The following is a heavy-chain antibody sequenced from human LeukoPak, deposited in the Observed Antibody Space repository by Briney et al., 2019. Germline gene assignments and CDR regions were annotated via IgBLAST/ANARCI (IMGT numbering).Heavy chain of an antibody. CDR1: GGTFSSYA. V-gene: IGHV1-69*05. CDR2: IIPIFGTA. D-gene: IGHD3-22*01. Sequence: SVKVSCKASGGTFSSYAISWVRQAPGQGLEWMGGIIPIFGTANYAQKFQGRVTITTDESTSTAYMELSSLRSDDTAVYYCARETGYYYDSSGFDYWGQGTLVTVSS. CDR3: ARETGYYYDSSGFDY. J-gene: IGHJ4*02.